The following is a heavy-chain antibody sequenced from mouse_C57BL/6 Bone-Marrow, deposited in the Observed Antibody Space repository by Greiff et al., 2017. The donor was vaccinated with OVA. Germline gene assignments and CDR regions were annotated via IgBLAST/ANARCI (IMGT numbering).Heavy chain of an antibody. Sequence: VQLQQSVAELVRPGASVKLSCTASGFNIKNTYMHWVKQRPEQGLEWIGMIDPANGNTKYAPKFQGKATITADTSSNTAYLHLTSLTSEDTAIYYCARYSNYVWYFDVWGTGTTVTVSS. CDR2: IDPANGNT. CDR3: ARYSNYVWYFDV. V-gene: IGHV14-3*01. J-gene: IGHJ1*03. CDR1: GFNIKNTY. D-gene: IGHD2-5*01.